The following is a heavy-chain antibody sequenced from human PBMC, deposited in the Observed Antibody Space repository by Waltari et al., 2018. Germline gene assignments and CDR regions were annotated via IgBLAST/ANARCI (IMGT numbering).Heavy chain of an antibody. V-gene: IGHV4-59*01. CDR2: IYYSGST. J-gene: IGHJ4*02. CDR1: GGSINTYY. D-gene: IGHD6-19*01. Sequence: QVQLQESGPGLVKPSETLSLTCTVSGGSINTYYWSWIRQPPGKGLEWIGYIYYSGSTNYNPSLKRRVTISVDTSKNQFSLKLSSVTAADTAVYYCARDSSGYRSGWYNFDCWGQGTLVTVSS. CDR3: ARDSSGYRSGWYNFDC.